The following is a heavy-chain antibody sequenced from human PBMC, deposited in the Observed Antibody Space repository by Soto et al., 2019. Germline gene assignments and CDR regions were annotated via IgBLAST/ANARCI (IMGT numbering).Heavy chain of an antibody. CDR3: ETLPRGH. CDR1: GGSISNYY. CDR2: IFYSGST. D-gene: IGHD3-10*01. Sequence: PSETLSLTWTVSGGSISNYYWSWIRQPPGKGLEWIGYIFYSGSTKYNPSLKSRATISIDTSKNQVSLKLSSVTAEDTAVYYCETLPRGHWGQGTLVTVSS. V-gene: IGHV4-59*08. J-gene: IGHJ4*02.